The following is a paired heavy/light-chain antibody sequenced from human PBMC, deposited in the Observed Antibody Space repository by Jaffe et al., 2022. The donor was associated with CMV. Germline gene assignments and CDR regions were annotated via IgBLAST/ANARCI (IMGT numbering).Light chain of an antibody. CDR2: TDT. J-gene: IGLJ3*02. CDR1: NIGSKK. Sequence: SYELTQPLSVSVAPGQTARITCGGNNIGSKKVHWYRQRPGQAPVLVIYTDTNRPSGIPERFSGSNSGNTATLTISRAQAGDEADYYCQVWDSSTGRVFGGGTKLTVL. V-gene: IGLV3-9*01. CDR3: QVWDSSTGRV.
Heavy chain of an antibody. CDR2: IYSDGRT. Sequence: EVQLVESGGGLIQPGGSLRLSCAASGFTISHNYMNWVRQAPGKGLEWVSIIYSDGRTYYADSVKGRFTISRDNSKNTLYLQLNSLRAEDTAVYYCATDLGYCGGDCFLYWGRGTLVTVSS. V-gene: IGHV3-53*01. D-gene: IGHD2-21*02. CDR1: GFTISHNY. J-gene: IGHJ4*02. CDR3: ATDLGYCGGDCFLY.